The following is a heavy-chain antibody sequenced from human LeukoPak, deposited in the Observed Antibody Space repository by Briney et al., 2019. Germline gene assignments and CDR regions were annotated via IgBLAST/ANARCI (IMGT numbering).Heavy chain of an antibody. D-gene: IGHD3-10*01. CDR3: AKARITMVRGVNQYYFDY. CDR1: VFTFTSYA. V-gene: IGHV3-23*01. Sequence: PVGSLRLSCAASVFTFTSYAMSWVRQAPGKGLEWVSAISGSGGSTYYADSVKGRFTISRDNSKNTLYLQMNSLRSEDTAVYYCAKARITMVRGVNQYYFDYWGQGTLVTVSS. CDR2: ISGSGGST. J-gene: IGHJ4*02.